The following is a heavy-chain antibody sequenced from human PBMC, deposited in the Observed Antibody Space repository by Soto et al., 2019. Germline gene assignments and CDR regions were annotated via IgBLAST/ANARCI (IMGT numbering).Heavy chain of an antibody. J-gene: IGHJ4*02. D-gene: IGHD2-15*01. Sequence: QVQLQESGPGLVKPSQTLSLTCTVSGGSISSGDYYWSWIRQPPGKGLEWIGYIYYSGSTYYNPSLKSRVTISVDTSKNQFSLKLSSVTAADTAVYYCASRGYCSGGSCYSEYYFDYWGQGTLVTVSS. CDR1: GGSISSGDYY. CDR3: ASRGYCSGGSCYSEYYFDY. V-gene: IGHV4-30-4*01. CDR2: IYYSGST.